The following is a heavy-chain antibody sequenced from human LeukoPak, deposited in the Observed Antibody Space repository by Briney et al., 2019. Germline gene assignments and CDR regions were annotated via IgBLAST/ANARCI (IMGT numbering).Heavy chain of an antibody. V-gene: IGHV4-59*08. Sequence: ETLSLTCTVSGGSISSYYWSWIRQPPGKGLEWIGYIYYSGSTNYNPSLKSRVTISVDTSKNQFSLKLSSVTAADTAVYYCARGRGGDYVLDYWGQGTLVTVSS. CDR3: ARGRGGDYVLDY. CDR1: GGSISSYY. D-gene: IGHD4-17*01. J-gene: IGHJ4*02. CDR2: IYYSGST.